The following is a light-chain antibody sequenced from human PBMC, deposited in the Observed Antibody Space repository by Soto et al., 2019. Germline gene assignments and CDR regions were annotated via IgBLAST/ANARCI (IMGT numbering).Light chain of an antibody. V-gene: IGKV3-11*01. CDR2: DAS. CDR1: QSVSSY. J-gene: IGKJ4*02. Sequence: EIVLTQSPATLSSSPGERATLSCRASQSVSSYLAWYQQKPGQAPRLLIYDASNRANGIPARFSGSGSGTDFILLINSIESEDFSASYCSQRSNWPWTFGGGTKVEIK. CDR3: SQRSNWPWT.